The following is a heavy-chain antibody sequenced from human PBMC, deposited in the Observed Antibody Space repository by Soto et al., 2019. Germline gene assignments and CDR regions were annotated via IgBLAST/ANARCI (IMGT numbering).Heavy chain of an antibody. J-gene: IGHJ4*02. CDR1: GFAFIKYW. V-gene: IGHV3-7*01. CDR3: ASNGDYRFDY. D-gene: IGHD4-17*01. Sequence: GGSLRLSCAASGFAFIKYWMSWVRQAPGKGLEWVANIKYDGSEKYYVDSVKGRFTISRDNAKNSLHLQMNSLRAEDTAVYYCASNGDYRFDYWGQGTLVTVSS. CDR2: IKYDGSEK.